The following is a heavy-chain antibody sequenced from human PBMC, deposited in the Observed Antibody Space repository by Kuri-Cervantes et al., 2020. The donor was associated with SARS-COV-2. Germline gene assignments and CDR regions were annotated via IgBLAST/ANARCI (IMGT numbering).Heavy chain of an antibody. Sequence: SLKISCAASGFTFSSYAMHWVRQAPGKGLEWVAVIRYDGSNKYYADSVKGRFTISRDNSKNTLYLQMNSLRAEDTAVYYCARDLRLGKSLDYWGQGTLVTVSS. CDR3: ARDLRLGKSLDY. D-gene: IGHD7-27*01. V-gene: IGHV3-33*08. J-gene: IGHJ4*02. CDR2: IRYDGSNK. CDR1: GFTFSSYA.